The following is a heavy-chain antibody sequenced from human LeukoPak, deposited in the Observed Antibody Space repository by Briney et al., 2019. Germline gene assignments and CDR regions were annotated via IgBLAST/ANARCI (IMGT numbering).Heavy chain of an antibody. CDR1: GYIFTDFY. Sequence: ASVKVSCKTSGYIFTDFYLHWVRQARGQGLEWMGWISATNGATSYARRFQGRVNMARDTSTSTSYMELSSLGSDDTAAYYCARSLSVTQGLITTMLAYWGQGSLVTASS. CDR2: ISATNGAT. D-gene: IGHD3-10*01. V-gene: IGHV1-2*02. J-gene: IGHJ4*02. CDR3: ARSLSVTQGLITTMLAY.